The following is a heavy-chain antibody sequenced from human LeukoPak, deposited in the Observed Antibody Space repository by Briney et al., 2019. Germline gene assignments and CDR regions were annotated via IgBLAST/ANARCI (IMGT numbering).Heavy chain of an antibody. CDR1: GFTFSSYG. CDR2: ISYDGSNK. V-gene: IGHV3-30*12. D-gene: IGHD6-19*01. Sequence: PGGSLRLSCAASGFTFSSYGMHWVRQAPGKGLEWVAVISYDGSNKYYADSVKGRFTISRDNSKNTLYLQMNSLRAEDTAVYYCARDSGGSGWPFDYWGQGTLVTVSS. CDR3: ARDSGGSGWPFDY. J-gene: IGHJ4*02.